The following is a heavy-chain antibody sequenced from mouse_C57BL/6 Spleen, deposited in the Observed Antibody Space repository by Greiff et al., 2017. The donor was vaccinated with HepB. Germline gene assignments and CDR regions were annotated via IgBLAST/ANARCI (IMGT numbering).Heavy chain of an antibody. J-gene: IGHJ2*01. CDR3: TYYYGSSYYFDY. CDR1: GYTFTDYE. D-gene: IGHD1-1*01. CDR2: IDPETGGT. Sequence: QVQLKESGAELVRPGASVTLSCKASGYTFTDYEMHWVKQTPVHDLEWIGAIDPETGGTAYNQKFKGKAILTADKSSSTAYMELRSLTSEDSAVYYCTYYYGSSYYFDYWGQGTTLTVSS. V-gene: IGHV1-15*01.